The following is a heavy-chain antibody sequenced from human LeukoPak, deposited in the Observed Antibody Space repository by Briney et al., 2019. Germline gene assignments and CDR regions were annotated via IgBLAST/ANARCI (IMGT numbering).Heavy chain of an antibody. V-gene: IGHV3-23*01. D-gene: IGHD2-15*01. J-gene: IGHJ4*02. CDR3: AKAPVTSCRGAFCYPLDS. CDR2: ISSSDDGT. Sequence: GESLRLSCAASGFSLSSYAMSWVRQAPGKGLEWVSAISSSDDGTYHAGSVRGRFTISRDSSKNTLYLQMNNLRTEDAAIYYCAKAPVTSCRGAFCYPLDSWGQGTLVTVSS. CDR1: GFSLSSYA.